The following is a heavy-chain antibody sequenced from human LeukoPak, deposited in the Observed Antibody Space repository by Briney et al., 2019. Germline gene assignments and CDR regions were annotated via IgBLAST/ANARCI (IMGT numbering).Heavy chain of an antibody. CDR2: MNPNSCNT. Sequence: ASVKVSCKASGYTFTSYGINWVRQATGHGLEWMGWMNPNSCNTGYAQKFQGRVTMTRNTSISTAYMELSSLRSEDTAVYYCARGPIVVVRRPFYYFDYWGQGTLVTVSS. V-gene: IGHV1-8*01. CDR1: GYTFTSYG. D-gene: IGHD2-21*01. J-gene: IGHJ4*02. CDR3: ARGPIVVVRRPFYYFDY.